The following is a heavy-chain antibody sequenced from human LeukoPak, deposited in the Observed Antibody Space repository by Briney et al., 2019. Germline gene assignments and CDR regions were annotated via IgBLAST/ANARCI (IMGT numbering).Heavy chain of an antibody. CDR1: GGSISHYY. Sequence: PSETLSLTCTVSGGSISHYYWSWIRQSPGKGLEWIGYIYYSGTTNYNPSLKSRVTISVDPSRNQFSLQLRSVTAADTAVYYCAREDPQTTVPEGMDVWGQGTTVIVSS. CDR3: AREDPQTTVPEGMDV. V-gene: IGHV4-59*01. D-gene: IGHD4-17*01. CDR2: IYYSGTT. J-gene: IGHJ6*02.